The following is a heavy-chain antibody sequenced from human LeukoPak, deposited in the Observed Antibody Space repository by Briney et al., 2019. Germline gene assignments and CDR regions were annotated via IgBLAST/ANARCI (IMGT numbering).Heavy chain of an antibody. CDR1: GYTFTSYY. CDR3: ARESYYYDSGGYYPHDAFDI. CDR2: INPSGGST. Sequence: ASVKVSCKASGYTFTSYYMHWVRQAPGQGLEWMGIINPSGGSTSYAQKFQGRVTMTRDMSTSTVYMELSSLRSEDTAVYYCARESYYYDSGGYYPHDAFDIWGQGTMVTVSS. V-gene: IGHV1-46*01. J-gene: IGHJ3*02. D-gene: IGHD3-22*01.